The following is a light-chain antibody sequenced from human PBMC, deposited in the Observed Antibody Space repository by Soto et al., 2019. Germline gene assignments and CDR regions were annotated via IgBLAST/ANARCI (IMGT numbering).Light chain of an antibody. CDR1: QSVGGY. Sequence: EIVLTQSPATLSLSPGERATLSCRASQSVGGYLDWYQQKPGQAPRLLIYDASNRASGIPARFSGSGSGTDFTRTISSLEPQDLAVYYCQQRSNWPPLTFGRGTKVEIK. CDR2: DAS. J-gene: IGKJ4*01. V-gene: IGKV3-11*01. CDR3: QQRSNWPPLT.